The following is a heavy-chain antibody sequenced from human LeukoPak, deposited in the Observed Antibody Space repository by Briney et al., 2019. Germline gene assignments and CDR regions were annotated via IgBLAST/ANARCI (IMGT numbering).Heavy chain of an antibody. CDR2: INPNSGGT. V-gene: IGHV1-2*02. J-gene: IGHJ6*03. Sequence: ASVKVSCKASGYTLTGYYMHWVRQAPGQGLEWMGWINPNSGGTNYAQKFQGRVTMTRDTSISTAYMELSRLRSDDTAVYYCARAAARGVYYYYYYMDVWGKGTTVTVSS. D-gene: IGHD6-6*01. CDR1: GYTLTGYY. CDR3: ARAAARGVYYYYYYMDV.